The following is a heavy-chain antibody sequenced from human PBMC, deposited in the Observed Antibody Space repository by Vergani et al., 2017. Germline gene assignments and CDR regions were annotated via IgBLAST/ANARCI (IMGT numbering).Heavy chain of an antibody. CDR2: ISSSSSYI. Sequence: EVQLVESGGGLVKPGGSLRLSCAASGFTFSSYSMNWVRQAPGKGLEWVSSISSSSSYIYYADSVKGRFTISRDNSKNTLYLQMNSLRVDDTAVYYCAKDLRVDMATIFDYWGQGILVTVSS. CDR3: AKDLRVDMATIFDY. CDR1: GFTFSSYS. D-gene: IGHD5-24*01. V-gene: IGHV3-21*04. J-gene: IGHJ4*02.